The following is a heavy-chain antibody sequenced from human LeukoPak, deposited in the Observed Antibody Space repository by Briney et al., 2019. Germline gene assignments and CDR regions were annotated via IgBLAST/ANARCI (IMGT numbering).Heavy chain of an antibody. J-gene: IGHJ3*02. D-gene: IGHD5-24*01. CDR1: GGSFSGSY. CDR3: ARGTPEMATINDAFDI. CDR2: SNHSGST. V-gene: IGHV4-34*01. Sequence: SETLSLTCAVYGGSFSGSYWSWIRQPPGKGLEWIWESNHSGSTNYNPSLKSRVTISVDTSKNQFSLKLSSVTAADTAVYYCARGTPEMATINDAFDIWGQGTMVTVSS.